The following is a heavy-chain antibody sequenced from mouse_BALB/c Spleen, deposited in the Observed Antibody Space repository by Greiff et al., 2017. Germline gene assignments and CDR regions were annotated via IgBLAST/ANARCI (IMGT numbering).Heavy chain of an antibody. CDR2: ISSGGSYT. V-gene: IGHV5-9-4*01. CDR3: ARVYDYQAMDY. CDR1: GFTFSSYA. D-gene: IGHD2-3*01. Sequence: EVMLVESGGGLVKPGGSLKLSCAASGFTFSSYAMSWVRQSPEKRLEWVAEISSGGSYTYYPDTVTGRFTISRDNAKNTLYLEMSSLRSEDTAMYYCARVYDYQAMDYWGQGTSVTVSS. J-gene: IGHJ4*01.